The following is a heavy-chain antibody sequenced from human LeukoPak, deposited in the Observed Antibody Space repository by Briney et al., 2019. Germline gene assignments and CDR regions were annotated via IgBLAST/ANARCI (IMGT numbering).Heavy chain of an antibody. CDR3: ARPLFAAAGLAFFDL. J-gene: IGHJ4*02. CDR1: GFSFNNFD. CDR2: IRYDGSNK. Sequence: PGGSLRLSCAASGFSFNNFDIHWIRQAPGQGLAWVAHIRYDGSNKYYADSVKGRFTISRDNSKSTVYLQMNSLRPEDTAVYYCARPLFAAAGLAFFDLWGQGTLVAVSS. V-gene: IGHV3-30*02. D-gene: IGHD6-13*01.